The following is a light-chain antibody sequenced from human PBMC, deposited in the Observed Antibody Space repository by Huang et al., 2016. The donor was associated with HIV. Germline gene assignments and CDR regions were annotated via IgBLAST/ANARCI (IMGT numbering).Light chain of an antibody. CDR3: QEYGSSGT. CDR2: AAS. Sequence: ETVLTQSPVTLSLSPGERATLTCRASQSVGSTSLDWYQQKPGRAPRLLIYAASTSANCIPDRVSGSGSGTDFTLTISRLEPEDFAVYYCQEYGSSGTFGQGTKVEVK. J-gene: IGKJ1*01. V-gene: IGKV3-20*01. CDR1: QSVGSTS.